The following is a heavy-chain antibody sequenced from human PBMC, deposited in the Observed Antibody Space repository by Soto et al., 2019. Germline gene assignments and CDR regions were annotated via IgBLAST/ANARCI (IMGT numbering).Heavy chain of an antibody. CDR1: GGTFSSYT. J-gene: IGHJ4*02. CDR3: ANWGSLDY. V-gene: IGHV1-69*02. CDR2: IIPILGIA. D-gene: IGHD3-16*01. Sequence: QVQLVQSGAEVKKPGSSVKVSCKASGGTFSSYTISWVRQAPGQGLEWMGRIIPILGIANYAQKFQGRVTITADKSTSTAHVELSSVRSEDTAVYYCANWGSLDYWGQGNLVTVSS.